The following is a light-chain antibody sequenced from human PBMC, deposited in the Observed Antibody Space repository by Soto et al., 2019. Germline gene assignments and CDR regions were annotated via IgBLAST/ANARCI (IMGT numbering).Light chain of an antibody. CDR1: SSNIGAGYD. CDR3: QSYDSSLSAVV. V-gene: IGLV1-40*01. J-gene: IGLJ2*01. Sequence: QSVLTQPPSVSGAPGQRVIISCTGSSSNIGAGYDVHWYQQFPGTAPKLLIHGNSNRPSGVPDRFSGSKSGTSASLAITGLQAEDEADYYCQSYDSSLSAVVFGGGTQLTVL. CDR2: GNS.